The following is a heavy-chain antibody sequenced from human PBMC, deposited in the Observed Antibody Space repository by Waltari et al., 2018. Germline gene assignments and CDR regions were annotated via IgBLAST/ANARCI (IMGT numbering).Heavy chain of an antibody. D-gene: IGHD6-6*01. CDR2: ISADTCDT. J-gene: IGHJ5*02. CDR1: GYPFISYG. V-gene: IGHV1-18*01. CDR3: ARDESSLLAP. Sequence: QVQLVQSGGEVKKPGASVKVSCKSSGYPFISYGVSWVRQAPGQGLGGMAWISADTCDTKYSPQLLGRVTVTTDTSMSTAYMELRSLRSDDTAVYYCARDESSLLAPWGQGTLVTVSS.